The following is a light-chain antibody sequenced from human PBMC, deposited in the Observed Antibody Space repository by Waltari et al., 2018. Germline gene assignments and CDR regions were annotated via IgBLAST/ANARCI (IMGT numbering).Light chain of an antibody. J-gene: IGKJ5*01. Sequence: DIQLTQSPSFLSASVGDRVTITCRASQGIDTYLAWYQQRPGKAPNLLIYAASTLQSGIPSRFSGSGSGTEFTLTISSLQPEDFATYYCQQLNMITFGQGTRLEIK. CDR3: QQLNMIT. CDR1: QGIDTY. CDR2: AAS. V-gene: IGKV1-9*01.